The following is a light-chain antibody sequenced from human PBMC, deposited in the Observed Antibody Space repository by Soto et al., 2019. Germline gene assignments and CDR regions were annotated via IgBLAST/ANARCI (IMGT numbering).Light chain of an antibody. V-gene: IGLV2-14*01. CDR3: SSYTSSSTPHHD. Sequence: QSALTQPASVSGSPGQSITISCTGTSSDVGGYNYVSWYQQHPGKAPKLMIYEVSNRPSGVSNRFSGSKSGNTASLTISGLQAEDEADYYCSSYTSSSTPHHDFGTGTKLTVL. CDR2: EVS. J-gene: IGLJ1*01. CDR1: SSDVGGYNY.